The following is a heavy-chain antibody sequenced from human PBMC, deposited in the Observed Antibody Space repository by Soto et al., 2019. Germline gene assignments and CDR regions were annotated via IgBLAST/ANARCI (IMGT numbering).Heavy chain of an antibody. Sequence: ASAKVSCKPSGYTFTSSYIHWDRQPPGQGPEWMGIINPTSGGTSYAQNLQGRVTMTRDTFTRTVYMELNSLRSDDTGVYCCARGPGASGLDVWGQGTTVTVSS. CDR1: GYTFTSSY. J-gene: IGHJ6*02. V-gene: IGHV1-46*01. D-gene: IGHD2-8*02. CDR2: INPTSGGT. CDR3: ARGPGASGLDV.